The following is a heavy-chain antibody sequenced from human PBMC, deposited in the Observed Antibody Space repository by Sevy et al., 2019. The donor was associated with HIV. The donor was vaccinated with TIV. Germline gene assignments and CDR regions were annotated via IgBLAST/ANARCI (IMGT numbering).Heavy chain of an antibody. CDR1: GFIFSSYG. CDR2: ISYDGSSK. V-gene: IGHV3-30*18. Sequence: GGSLRLSCAASGFIFSSYGMHWVRQAPGKGLEWVTIISYDGSSKYYADSVKGRFTISRDNSENILYVQMNSLRTDDTAVYYCVKGGVTWELLDYWGQGTLVTVSS. J-gene: IGHJ4*02. CDR3: VKGGVTWELLDY. D-gene: IGHD1-26*01.